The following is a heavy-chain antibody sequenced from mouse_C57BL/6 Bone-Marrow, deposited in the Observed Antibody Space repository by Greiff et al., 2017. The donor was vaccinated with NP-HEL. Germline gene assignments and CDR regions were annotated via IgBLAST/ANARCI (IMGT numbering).Heavy chain of an antibody. CDR2: IRLKSDNYAT. CDR1: GFTFTNYW. CDR3: TGVYAY. J-gene: IGHJ3*01. Sequence: EVKLVESGAGLVQPGGSMKLSCVVSGFTFTNYWMNWVRLSPEKGLEWAVQIRLKSDNYATHYAETVKGRFTISNKDTKNGVYLQMNDIRAEDTGIYYCTGVYAYWGGGTLVTVSA. V-gene: IGHV6-3*01.